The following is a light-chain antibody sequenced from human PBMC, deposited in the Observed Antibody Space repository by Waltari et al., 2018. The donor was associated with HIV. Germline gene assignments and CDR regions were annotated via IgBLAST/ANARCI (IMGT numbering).Light chain of an antibody. CDR2: DST. V-gene: IGLV7-46*01. J-gene: IGLJ2*01. CDR3: LLSLDGDLL. CDR1: AGVVTRGHC. Sequence: QPVVTQEPSLTVSPGGIVTLNCASSAGVVTRGHCTHWFQQRPGQAPTRLIFDSTNRYSGTPGRFSGSFLEEKAALTLTGAQIEDEADYYCLLSLDGDLLFGGGTKLTVL.